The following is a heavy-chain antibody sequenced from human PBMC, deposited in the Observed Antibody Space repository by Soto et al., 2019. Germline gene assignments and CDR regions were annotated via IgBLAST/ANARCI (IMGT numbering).Heavy chain of an antibody. CDR1: GGSFSGYY. D-gene: IGHD3-3*01. V-gene: IGHV4-34*01. CDR2: INHSGST. J-gene: IGHJ4*02. Sequence: PSETLSLTCAVYGGSFSGYYWSWIRQPPGKGLEWIGEINHSGSTNYNPSLKSRVTISVDTSKNQFSLKLSSVTAADTAVYYCARRITIFGVVILTPFEYWGQGTLVTDSS. CDR3: ARRITIFGVVILTPFEY.